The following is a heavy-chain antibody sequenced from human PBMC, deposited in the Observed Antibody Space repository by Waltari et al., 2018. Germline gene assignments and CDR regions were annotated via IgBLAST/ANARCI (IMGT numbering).Heavy chain of an antibody. J-gene: IGHJ4*02. CDR1: GFTFSTYA. D-gene: IGHD5-12*01. CDR3: AKKAIVASPGNYFDY. CDR2: MSPSDGST. Sequence: EVQLLESGGGLVQPGGSLRLSCAASGFTFSTYAMTWVRQAPGKGLDWVSSMSPSDGSTYYADSVKGRFTISRDNSKNTLYLEMNGLRAEDTAVYYCAKKAIVASPGNYFDYWGQGTLVTVSS. V-gene: IGHV3-23*01.